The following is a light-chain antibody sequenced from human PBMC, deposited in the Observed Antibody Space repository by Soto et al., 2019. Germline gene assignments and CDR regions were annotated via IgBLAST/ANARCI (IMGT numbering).Light chain of an antibody. Sequence: QSVLTQPPSLSAAPGQKVTISCSGSSSNIGRNSVSWYQHLPGTAPKLLMYDNDKRPAGIPDRFSGSKSGTSATLGITGLQTGDEADYYCGAWDNSQTVVVFAGGTKLTVL. CDR1: SSNIGRNS. CDR3: GAWDNSQTVVV. CDR2: DND. J-gene: IGLJ2*01. V-gene: IGLV1-51*01.